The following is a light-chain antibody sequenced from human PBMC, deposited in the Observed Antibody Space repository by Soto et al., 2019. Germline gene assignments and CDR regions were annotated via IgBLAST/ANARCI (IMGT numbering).Light chain of an antibody. J-gene: IGKJ1*01. CDR2: GAS. CDR1: QSVSSN. CDR3: QQDNNWPPGT. V-gene: IGKV3-15*01. Sequence: EIVMTHSPATLSVPPGERATLSCRASQSVSSNLARYQQKPGQAPRLLIYGASTRATGIPPRFSLSGSGTDCTINISGLQSEDFAVYYYQQDNNWPPGTFGQGTKVESK.